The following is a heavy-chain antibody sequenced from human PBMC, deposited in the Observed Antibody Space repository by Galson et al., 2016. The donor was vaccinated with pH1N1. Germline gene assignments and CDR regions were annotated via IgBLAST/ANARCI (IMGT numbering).Heavy chain of an antibody. CDR3: ARPEYVDVELKDWYFDL. CDR2: IDRVGNT. D-gene: IGHD3-16*01. V-gene: IGHV4-39*02. CDR1: GDSIGRNSYQ. Sequence: SETLSLTCTVSGDSIGRNSYQLGWIRQPPGKGLEWIALIDRVGNTYSNPSLKSRVTTSVDTSKKHVSLKLSSVTAADTAVYYCARPEYVDVELKDWYFDLWGRGTLVTVSS. J-gene: IGHJ2*01.